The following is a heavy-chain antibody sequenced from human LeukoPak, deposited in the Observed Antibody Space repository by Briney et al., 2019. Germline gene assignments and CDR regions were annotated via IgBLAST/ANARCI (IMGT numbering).Heavy chain of an antibody. Sequence: GASVKVSCKASGYTFTSYYMHWVRQAPGQGLKWMGIINPSGGSTSYAQKFQGRVTMTRDMSTSTVYMELSSLRSEDTAVYYCARATLRFAENTIFGVVTPFDYWGQGTLVTVSS. J-gene: IGHJ4*02. D-gene: IGHD3-3*01. CDR3: ARATLRFAENTIFGVVTPFDY. V-gene: IGHV1-46*01. CDR2: INPSGGST. CDR1: GYTFTSYY.